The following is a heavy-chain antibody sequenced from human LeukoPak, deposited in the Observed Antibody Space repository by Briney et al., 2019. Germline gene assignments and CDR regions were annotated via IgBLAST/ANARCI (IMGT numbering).Heavy chain of an antibody. CDR3: ARVGEGSGWYDPYYFDY. V-gene: IGHV1-2*02. CDR2: INPNSGGT. D-gene: IGHD6-19*01. CDR1: GYTFTVYY. Sequence: ASVTVSCKASGYTFTVYYMHWVRQAPGQGLEWMGWINPNSGGTNYAQKFQGRVTMTRDTSISTAYMELSRLRSDDTAVYYCARVGEGSGWYDPYYFDYWGQGTLVTVSS. J-gene: IGHJ4*02.